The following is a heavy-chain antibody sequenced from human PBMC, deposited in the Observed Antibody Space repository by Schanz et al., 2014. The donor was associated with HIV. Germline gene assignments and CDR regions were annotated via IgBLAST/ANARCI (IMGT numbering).Heavy chain of an antibody. V-gene: IGHV3-33*01. J-gene: IGHJ6*02. CDR3: ARGSGPYYYYYGMDV. Sequence: QVQLGESGGGVVQPGRSLGLSCAASGFIFSRSGMHWVRQAPGEGLEWGAVIWNDGSKKDYADSVKGRFTISRDNSKNTLFLQMNSLRAEDTAVYYCARGSGPYYYYYGMDVWGQGTTVTVSS. CDR2: IWNDGSKK. CDR1: GFIFSRSG. D-gene: IGHD3-10*01.